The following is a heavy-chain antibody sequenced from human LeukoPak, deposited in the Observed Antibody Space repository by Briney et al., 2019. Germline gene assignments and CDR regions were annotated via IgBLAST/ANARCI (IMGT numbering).Heavy chain of an antibody. Sequence: VASVKVSCKASGYTFSGYYMHWVRQAPGQGLEWMGWINPSSGATNYAQTLQGRVTMTRDTPISIVYMELSRLRTDDTAVYYCARALRYDDSSGYYAYWGQGTLVTVSS. D-gene: IGHD3-22*01. CDR1: GYTFSGYY. CDR3: ARALRYDDSSGYYAY. J-gene: IGHJ4*02. V-gene: IGHV1-2*02. CDR2: INPSSGAT.